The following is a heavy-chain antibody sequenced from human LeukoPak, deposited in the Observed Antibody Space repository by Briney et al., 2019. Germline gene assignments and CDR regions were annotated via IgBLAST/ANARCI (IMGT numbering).Heavy chain of an antibody. V-gene: IGHV3-7*01. CDR1: GFTFSDYW. J-gene: IGHJ4*02. Sequence: GESLRLSCVGSGFTFSDYWMSWVRQAPGKGLEWVANIKQDGSEKGYVDALKGRFTNSRDNAKNSLYLQMNSLRAEDTAVYYCARWLELMRNFDWWGQGTLVTVSS. D-gene: IGHD5-24*01. CDR2: IKQDGSEK. CDR3: ARWLELMRNFDW.